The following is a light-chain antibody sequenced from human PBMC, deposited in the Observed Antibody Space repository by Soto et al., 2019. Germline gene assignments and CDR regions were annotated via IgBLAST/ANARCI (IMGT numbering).Light chain of an antibody. V-gene: IGLV4-60*02. J-gene: IGLJ2*01. CDR2: LEGSGSY. CDR3: ETWDSNTRL. Sequence: QSVLTQSFSASASLGSSVKLTCTLSSGHSTYIIAWHQQQPGKAPRYLMKLEGSGSYNKGSGVPDRFSGSSSGADRYLTISNLQYEDEADYYCETWDSNTRLFGGGTKLTVL. CDR1: SGHSTYI.